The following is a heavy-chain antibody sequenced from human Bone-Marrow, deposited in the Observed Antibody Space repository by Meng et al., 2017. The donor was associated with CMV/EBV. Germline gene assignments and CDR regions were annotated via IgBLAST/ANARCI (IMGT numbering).Heavy chain of an antibody. CDR2: INPAGTVK. V-gene: IGHV3-7*01. Sequence: GESLKISCATSGFTFSNYWMNWVRQAPGKGLEWVANINPAGTVKHYVDSLKGRFTISRDNAKNSLYLQMTSLRADDTAMYYCARDGLKGYCSSTSCYYYWGQGTRVTVSS. D-gene: IGHD2-2*01. CDR1: GFTFSNYW. CDR3: ARDGLKGYCSSTSCYYY. J-gene: IGHJ4*02.